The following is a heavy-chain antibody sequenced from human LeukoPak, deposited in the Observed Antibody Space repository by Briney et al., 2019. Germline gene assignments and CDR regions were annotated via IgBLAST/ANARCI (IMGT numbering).Heavy chain of an antibody. CDR3: AKDTEEILFQFDY. Sequence: GALRLSCAASGFTFSSYGMPGVRQAPGKGLEWVAVISYDGSNKYYADSVKGRFTISRDNSKNTLYLQMNSLRAEDTAVYYWAKDTEEILFQFDYWGQGTLVTVSS. CDR1: GFTFSSYG. V-gene: IGHV3-30*18. D-gene: IGHD2-15*01. J-gene: IGHJ4*02. CDR2: ISYDGSNK.